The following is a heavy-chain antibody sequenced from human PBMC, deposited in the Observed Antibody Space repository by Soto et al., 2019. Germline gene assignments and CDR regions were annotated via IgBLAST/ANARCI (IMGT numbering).Heavy chain of an antibody. D-gene: IGHD3-10*01. CDR2: INHSGST. CDR3: ARGFSRYGSGSYYNWFDP. Sequence: SETLSLTCAVYGGSFSGYYWSWIRQPPGKGLEWIGEINHSGSTNYNPSLKSRATISVDTSKNQFSLKLSSVTAADTAVYYCARGFSRYGSGSYYNWFDPWGQGTLVTVSS. V-gene: IGHV4-34*01. CDR1: GGSFSGYY. J-gene: IGHJ5*02.